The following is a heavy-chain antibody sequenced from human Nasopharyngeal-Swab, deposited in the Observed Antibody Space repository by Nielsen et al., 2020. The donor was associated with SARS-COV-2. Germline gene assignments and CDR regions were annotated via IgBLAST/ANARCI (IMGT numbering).Heavy chain of an antibody. D-gene: IGHD2-2*01. CDR2: ISTYNGDT. CDR1: GYIFSSYG. V-gene: IGHV1-18*01. CDR3: ARGHSRGVSPAAPWDYYYYMDV. J-gene: IGHJ6*03. Sequence: ASVKVSCKASGYIFSSYGITWVRQAPVQGLEWMGWISTYNGDTNYAQELQDRVTMTTDTSTSTVYMELRSLRSDDTAVYYCARGHSRGVSPAAPWDYYYYMDVWGRGTTVTVSS.